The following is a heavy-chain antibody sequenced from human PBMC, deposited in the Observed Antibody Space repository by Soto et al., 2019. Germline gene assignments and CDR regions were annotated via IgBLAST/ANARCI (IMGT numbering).Heavy chain of an antibody. CDR1: GFTFSGSA. V-gene: IGHV3-73*02. J-gene: IGHJ3*02. CDR2: IRGRVDNYAT. Sequence: EVQLVESGGGLVQPGGSLTLSCAASGFTFSGSAMHWVRQASGTGLEWVGRIRGRVDNYATAYAASVKGRFTISRDDSRNTASLHMNSLITEDTAVYYCTRLTSSRPDDACDIWGQGTMVTVSS. D-gene: IGHD3-10*01. CDR3: TRLTSSRPDDACDI.